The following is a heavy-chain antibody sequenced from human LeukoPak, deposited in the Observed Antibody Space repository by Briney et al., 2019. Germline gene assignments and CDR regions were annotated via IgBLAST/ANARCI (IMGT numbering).Heavy chain of an antibody. CDR3: ARERRAAGTRRYYYGMDV. D-gene: IGHD6-13*01. CDR1: GYTFTSYD. CDR2: MNPNSGNT. V-gene: IGHV1-8*01. Sequence: VASVKVSCKASGYTFTSYDINWVRQATGQGLEWMGWMNPNSGNTGYAQKFQGRVTMTRNTSISTAYMELSSLRSEDTAVYYCARERRAAGTRRYYYGMDVWGQGTTVTVSS. J-gene: IGHJ6*02.